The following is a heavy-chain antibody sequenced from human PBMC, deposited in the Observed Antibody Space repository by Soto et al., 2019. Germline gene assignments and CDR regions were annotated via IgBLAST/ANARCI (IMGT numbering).Heavy chain of an antibody. Sequence: SETLSLTSAVYGGYFSGYDWSWIRQPPGKGLEWIGEINHSGSTNYNPSLKSRVTISVDTSKNQFSLKLSSVTAAGTAVYYCARGLAPAAEFTFDYWGQGTLVTVSS. J-gene: IGHJ4*02. CDR1: GGYFSGYD. D-gene: IGHD6-13*01. CDR2: INHSGST. CDR3: ARGLAPAAEFTFDY. V-gene: IGHV4-34*01.